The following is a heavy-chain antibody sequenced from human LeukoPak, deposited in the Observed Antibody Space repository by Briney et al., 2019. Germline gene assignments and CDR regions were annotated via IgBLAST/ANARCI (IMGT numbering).Heavy chain of an antibody. J-gene: IGHJ4*02. V-gene: IGHV3-74*01. CDR2: INRDGSTT. D-gene: IGHD4-23*01. CDR3: ARDVRGNRDY. CDR1: GLTFSSYS. Sequence: GGSLRLSCAASGLTFSSYSMNWVRQAPGRGLVWVSRINRDGSTTDYADSVKGRFTISRDNAKNTLYLQMNSLRAEDTAVYYCARDVRGNRDYWGQGTLVTVSS.